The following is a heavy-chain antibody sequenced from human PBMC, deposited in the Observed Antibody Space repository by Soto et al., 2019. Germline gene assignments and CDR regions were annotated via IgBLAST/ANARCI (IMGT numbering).Heavy chain of an antibody. CDR3: ARDIGMRYYDSSGYSVPYYYYGMDV. J-gene: IGHJ6*02. CDR2: ISAYNGNT. Sequence: GASVKGACKASGYTFTSDGISWVRQTTGQGLEWMGWISAYNGNTNYAQKLQGRVTMTTDTSTSTVYMELSSLRSEDTAVYYCARDIGMRYYDSSGYSVPYYYYGMDVWGQGTTVTVSS. D-gene: IGHD3-22*01. V-gene: IGHV1-18*01. CDR1: GYTFTSDG.